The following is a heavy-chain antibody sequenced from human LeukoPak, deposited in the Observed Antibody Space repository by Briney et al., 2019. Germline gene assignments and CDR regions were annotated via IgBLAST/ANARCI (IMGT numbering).Heavy chain of an antibody. Sequence: PGGSLRLSCAASGFTFTTYWMTWVRQAPGKGLEWVANINLDGSEKYYVDSVKGRFVISRDNAKNSLYLQMNSLRAEDTAVYYCARDGYVSGSHDYWGQGTLVTVSS. J-gene: IGHJ4*02. CDR2: INLDGSEK. V-gene: IGHV3-7*04. CDR3: ARDGYVSGSHDY. D-gene: IGHD3-10*01. CDR1: GFTFTTYW.